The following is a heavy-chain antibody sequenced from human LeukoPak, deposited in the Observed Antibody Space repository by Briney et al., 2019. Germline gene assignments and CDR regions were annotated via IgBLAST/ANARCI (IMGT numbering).Heavy chain of an antibody. V-gene: IGHV3-23*01. CDR2: ISGSGGST. J-gene: IGHJ4*02. CDR3: AKDLFSWSAALDY. Sequence: GGSLGLSCAASGFTFSSYGMSWVRQAPGKGLEWVSAISGSGGSTYYADSVKGRFTISRDNSKNTLYLQMNSLRAEDTAVYYCAKDLFSWSAALDYWGQGTLVTVSS. CDR1: GFTFSSYG. D-gene: IGHD3-3*01.